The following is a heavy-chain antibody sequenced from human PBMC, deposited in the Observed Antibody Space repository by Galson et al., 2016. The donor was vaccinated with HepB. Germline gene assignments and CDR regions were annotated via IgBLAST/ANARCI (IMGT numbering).Heavy chain of an antibody. J-gene: IGHJ6*02. D-gene: IGHD3-10*01. CDR3: ARDPPGVPDFALDV. V-gene: IGHV3-66*01. CDR1: GFTVSSNC. CDR2: ICDGGSA. Sequence: SLRLSCAASGFTVSSNCMSWVRQAPGKGLEWVSLICDGGSAYYTASGKARFTISRDNHKNTLYLQMNNLRPEDTAVYFCARDPPGVPDFALDVWGQGTTVTVSS.